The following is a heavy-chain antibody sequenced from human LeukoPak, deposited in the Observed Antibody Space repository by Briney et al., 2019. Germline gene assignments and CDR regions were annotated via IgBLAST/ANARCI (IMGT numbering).Heavy chain of an antibody. CDR1: GYSFTSYW. D-gene: IGHD3-22*01. V-gene: IGHV5-51*01. J-gene: IGHJ4*02. CDR2: IYPGDSDT. Sequence: GESLKISCKGSGYSFTSYWIGWVRQMPGNGLEWMGIIYPGDSDTRYSPSLQGQVTISADKSISTAYLQWSSLKASDTAMYYCARRGYYDSSGSPPPDYWGQGTLVTVSS. CDR3: ARRGYYDSSGSPPPDY.